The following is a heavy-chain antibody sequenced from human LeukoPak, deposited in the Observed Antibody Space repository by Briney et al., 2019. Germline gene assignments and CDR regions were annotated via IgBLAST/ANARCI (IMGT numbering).Heavy chain of an antibody. Sequence: SETLSLTCAVYGGSFSGYYWSWIRQPPGKGLEWIGEINHSGSTNYNPSLKSRVTISVDTSKNQFSLRLSSVTAADTAVYYCARGLLDFAAMVKWCAFDIWGQGTMVTVSS. CDR2: INHSGST. V-gene: IGHV4-34*01. CDR1: GGSFSGYY. CDR3: ARGLLDFAAMVKWCAFDI. D-gene: IGHD5-18*01. J-gene: IGHJ3*02.